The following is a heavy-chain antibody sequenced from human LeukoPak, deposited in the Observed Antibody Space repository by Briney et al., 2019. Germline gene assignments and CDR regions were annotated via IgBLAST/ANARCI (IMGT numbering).Heavy chain of an antibody. CDR2: ISWDGGST. D-gene: IGHD1-7*01. V-gene: IGHV3-43D*03. J-gene: IGHJ4*02. CDR1: GFTFDDYA. Sequence: GWSLRLSCAASGFTFDDYAMHWVRQAPGKGLEWVSLISWDGGSTYYADSVKGRFTISRDNSKNTLYLQMNSLRPEDTAVYYCAKDFQAITGTKNYWGQGTLVTVSS. CDR3: AKDFQAITGTKNY.